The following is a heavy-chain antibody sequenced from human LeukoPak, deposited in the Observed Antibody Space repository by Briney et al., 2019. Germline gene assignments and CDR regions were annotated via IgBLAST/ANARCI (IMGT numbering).Heavy chain of an antibody. Sequence: SETLSLTCTVSGGSISSSTTYYWAWIRQPPGKGLVRFGSVYYSGITYYNPSLKSRVTISVDTSKNQFSLKLRSVTAADTAVYYCARSREYFDSSGYYPLVDYWGQGTLVTVSS. CDR2: VYYSGIT. CDR3: ARSREYFDSSGYYPLVDY. CDR1: GGSISSSTTYY. V-gene: IGHV4-39*01. D-gene: IGHD3-22*01. J-gene: IGHJ4*02.